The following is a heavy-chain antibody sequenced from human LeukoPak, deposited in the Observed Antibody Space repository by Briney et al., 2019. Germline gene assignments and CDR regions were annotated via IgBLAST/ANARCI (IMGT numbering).Heavy chain of an antibody. CDR2: IIPILGIA. CDR1: GGTFSSYA. J-gene: IGHJ4*02. CDR3: ARVGSITMVRGVFFDY. V-gene: IGHV1-69*04. D-gene: IGHD3-10*01. Sequence: SVKVSCKASGGTFSSYAISWVRQAPGQGLEWMGRIIPILGIANYAQKFQGRVTITADKSTSTAYMELSSLRSEDTAVYYCARVGSITMVRGVFFDYWGQGTPVTVSS.